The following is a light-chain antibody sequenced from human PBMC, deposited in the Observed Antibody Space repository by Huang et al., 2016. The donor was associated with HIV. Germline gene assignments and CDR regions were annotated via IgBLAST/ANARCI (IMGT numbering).Light chain of an antibody. CDR3: QQYYSSPLT. J-gene: IGKJ3*01. CDR1: QSVLSSSNNKNY. V-gene: IGKV4-1*01. CDR2: WAS. Sequence: DIVMTQSPDSLAVSLGERATINCKSSQSVLSSSNNKNYLTWYQKKPGQPPKLLIYWASTRGSGVPDRFSGSGSGTDFTLTISSLQAQDVAVYYCQQYYSSPLTFGPGTRVDIK.